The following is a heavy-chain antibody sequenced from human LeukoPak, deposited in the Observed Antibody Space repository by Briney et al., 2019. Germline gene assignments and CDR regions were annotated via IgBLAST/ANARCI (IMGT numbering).Heavy chain of an antibody. V-gene: IGHV1-46*01. CDR2: INPSGGST. CDR1: GFTFTNYN. CDR3: ARDLGQDFDY. D-gene: IGHD3-16*01. Sequence: ASVKVSCKASGFTFTNYNLHWVRQAPGQRLEWMGIINPSGGSTNYAQNFQGRVTMTRDTSISTAYMELSRLRSDDTAVYYCARDLGQDFDYWGQGTLVTVSS. J-gene: IGHJ4*02.